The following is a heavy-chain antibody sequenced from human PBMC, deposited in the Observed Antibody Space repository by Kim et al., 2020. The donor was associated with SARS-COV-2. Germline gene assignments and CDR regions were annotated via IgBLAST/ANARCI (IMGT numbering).Heavy chain of an antibody. CDR3: TKDVLAGGADV. D-gene: IGHD3-3*02. Sequence: GGSLRLSCIASGFTFNDHAMHWVRQAPWKGLERVSGIMWNSNGIGYADSVKGRFTTSIDNAKNSLYLQMNSLRPEDKALYYCTKDVLAGGADVWGQGTAVIVSS. CDR1: GFTFNDHA. J-gene: IGHJ6*02. CDR2: IMWNSNGI. V-gene: IGHV3-9*01.